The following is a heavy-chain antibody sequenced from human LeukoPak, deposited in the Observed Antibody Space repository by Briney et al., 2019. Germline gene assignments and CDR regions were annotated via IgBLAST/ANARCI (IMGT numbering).Heavy chain of an antibody. J-gene: IGHJ4*01. Sequence: ASVKVSCKASVYTFTGHYMHWVRQGPGQGPEWMGWINPKSGVTNYAQTFQGRVTMTRDTSISIVYMELSRLTLDDTAVYYCARALRYDDSSGYYAYWGQGTLVTVSS. D-gene: IGHD3-22*01. CDR2: INPKSGVT. CDR3: ARALRYDDSSGYYAY. V-gene: IGHV1-2*02. CDR1: VYTFTGHY.